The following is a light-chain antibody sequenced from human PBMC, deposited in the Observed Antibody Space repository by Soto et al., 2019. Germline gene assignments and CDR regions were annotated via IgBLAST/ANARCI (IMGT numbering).Light chain of an antibody. CDR3: QQYGSYWWS. J-gene: IGKJ1*01. Sequence: DIQLTQSPSTLSASVGDRVTITCRASQNINTWLAWYQQKPGKAPKLLIYDVSHLQSGVPSRFSGSGSGTEFTLTISSLRPEDFGTYYCQQYGSYWWSFGQGTKVEI. CDR1: QNINTW. CDR2: DVS. V-gene: IGKV1-5*01.